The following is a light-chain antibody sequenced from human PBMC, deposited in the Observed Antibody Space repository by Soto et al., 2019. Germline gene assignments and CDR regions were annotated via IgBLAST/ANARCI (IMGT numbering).Light chain of an antibody. Sequence: QSALTQPASVSGSPGQSITISCTGTITDIGAYNYVSWYQQHPGKAPKLLIYGVSSRPSGVSNRFSGSKSGNAAYLTISGLQADDGAEYYCSSYTSSITPYVFGTGTKVTV. V-gene: IGLV2-14*01. J-gene: IGLJ1*01. CDR2: GVS. CDR3: SSYTSSITPYV. CDR1: ITDIGAYNY.